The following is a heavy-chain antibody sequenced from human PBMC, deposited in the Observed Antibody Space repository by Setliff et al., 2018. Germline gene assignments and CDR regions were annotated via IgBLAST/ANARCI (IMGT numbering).Heavy chain of an antibody. D-gene: IGHD3-22*01. V-gene: IGHV7-4-1*02. CDR1: GYTFTSSA. CDR3: ARRNYYYDSSGYYSPTFFDY. J-gene: IGHJ4*02. Sequence: ASVKVSCKASGYTFTSSAINWVRQAPGQGLEWMGWINTNTGNPTYAQGFTGRFVFSLDTSVNTAYLQISSLKAEDTAVYYCARRNYYYDSSGYYSPTFFDYWGQGTLVTVSS. CDR2: INTNTGNP.